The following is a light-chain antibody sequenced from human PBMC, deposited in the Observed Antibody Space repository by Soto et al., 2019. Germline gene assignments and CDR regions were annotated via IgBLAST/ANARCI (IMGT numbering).Light chain of an antibody. CDR3: HQFGMSPFT. CDR1: QSVRGNY. CDR2: GPS. Sequence: EVVLTQSPGTLSLSPGESATLSCRASQSVRGNYFAWYQQRPGQAPRLLVYGPSVRAAGIPDRFRGSGSRTDFNLTLNRVEPEDFAVYYCHQFGMSPFTFGPGTTLYMK. V-gene: IGKV3-20*01. J-gene: IGKJ3*01.